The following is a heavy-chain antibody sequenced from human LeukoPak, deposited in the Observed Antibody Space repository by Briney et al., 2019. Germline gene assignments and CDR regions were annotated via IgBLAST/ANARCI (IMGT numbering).Heavy chain of an antibody. D-gene: IGHD2-2*01. CDR2: ISYDGSNK. J-gene: IGHJ6*02. Sequence: PGGSLRLSCAASGFTFSNYGMHWVRQAPGKGLEWVAVISYDGSNKYYADSVKGRFTFSRDNSKNTPYLQMSSLRAEDTAVYYCAKEKGIYCSSIDCSPGMDVWGQGTTVTVSS. CDR3: AKEKGIYCSSIDCSPGMDV. CDR1: GFTFSNYG. V-gene: IGHV3-30*18.